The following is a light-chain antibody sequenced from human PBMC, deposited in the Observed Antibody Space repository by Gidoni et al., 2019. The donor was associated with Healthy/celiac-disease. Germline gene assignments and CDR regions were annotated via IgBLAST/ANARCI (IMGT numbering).Light chain of an antibody. V-gene: IGKV4-1*01. Sequence: DIVMTQSPDSLAASLGERATINCKSSQSVLYSSNNKNYLAWYQQKPGQPPKLPIYWASTRESGVPDRFSGSGSGTDFTLTISSLQAEDVAVYYCQQYYSTPYTFGQGTKLEIK. CDR3: QQYYSTPYT. CDR1: QSVLYSSNNKNY. J-gene: IGKJ2*01. CDR2: WAS.